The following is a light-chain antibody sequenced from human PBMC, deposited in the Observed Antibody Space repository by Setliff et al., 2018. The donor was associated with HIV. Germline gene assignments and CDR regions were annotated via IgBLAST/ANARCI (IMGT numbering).Light chain of an antibody. CDR3: SSYTSSSTYVV. Sequence: QSALAQPASVSGSPGQSITISCTGTSSDVGGYNYVSWYQQHPGKAPKLIIYEVNNRPSGVSKRFSGSKSGNTASLTISRLQAEDEADYYCSSYTSSSTYVVFGGGTKVTVL. CDR2: EVN. CDR1: SSDVGGYNY. V-gene: IGLV2-14*01. J-gene: IGLJ2*01.